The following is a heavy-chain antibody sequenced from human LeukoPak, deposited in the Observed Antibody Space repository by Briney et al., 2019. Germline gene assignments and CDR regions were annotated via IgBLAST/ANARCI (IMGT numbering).Heavy chain of an antibody. CDR3: ARDSRGAFDI. CDR2: ISTSGTTI. Sequence: PGGSLRLSCAASGFTFSDYYISWIRQAPGKGLEWLSYISTSGTTINYADSVKGRFTISRDNAKNSLYLQMNSLRAEDTAVYYCARDSRGAFDIWGQGTMVTVSS. CDR1: GFTFSDYY. J-gene: IGHJ3*02. V-gene: IGHV3-11*01. D-gene: IGHD3-10*01.